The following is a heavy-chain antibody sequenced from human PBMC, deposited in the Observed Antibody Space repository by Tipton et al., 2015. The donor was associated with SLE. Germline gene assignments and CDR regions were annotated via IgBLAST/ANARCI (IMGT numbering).Heavy chain of an antibody. D-gene: IGHD4-17*01. J-gene: IGHJ4*02. Sequence: TLSLTCTVSGGSISSYYWSWIRQPPGKGLEWIGEISHSGSTNYNPSLTSRVTISVDTSKNQFSLKLSSVTAADTAVYYCARRDYADDYWGQGTLVTVSS. V-gene: IGHV4-34*01. CDR2: ISHSGST. CDR1: GGSISSYY. CDR3: ARRDYADDY.